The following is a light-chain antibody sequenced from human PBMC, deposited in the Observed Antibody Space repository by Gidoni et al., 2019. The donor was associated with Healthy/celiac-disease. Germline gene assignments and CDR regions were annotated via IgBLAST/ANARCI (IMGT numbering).Light chain of an antibody. CDR2: GAS. CDR1: QSVNSN. Sequence: EIVMTQSPATLSVSPGERATLSCRASQSVNSNLAWYQQKPGQAPRLLIYGASTRATGIPARFSGSGSGTEFTLTISSLQSEDFAVYYCQQYNNWPPDTFXQXTKLXIK. J-gene: IGKJ2*01. CDR3: QQYNNWPPDT. V-gene: IGKV3-15*01.